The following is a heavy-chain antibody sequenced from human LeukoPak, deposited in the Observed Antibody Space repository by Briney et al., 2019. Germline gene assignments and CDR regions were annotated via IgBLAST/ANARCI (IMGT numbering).Heavy chain of an antibody. Sequence: PGGSLRLSCTASGFTFCDYAMSWVRQAPGKGLEWVGFIRSKAYGGTTEYAASVKGRFTISRDDSKSIAYLQMNSLKTEDTAVYYCTRLVYAYDFWSGYYNTLDYWGQGTLVTVSS. CDR2: IRSKAYGGTT. D-gene: IGHD3-3*01. J-gene: IGHJ4*02. CDR3: TRLVYAYDFWSGYYNTLDY. V-gene: IGHV3-49*04. CDR1: GFTFCDYA.